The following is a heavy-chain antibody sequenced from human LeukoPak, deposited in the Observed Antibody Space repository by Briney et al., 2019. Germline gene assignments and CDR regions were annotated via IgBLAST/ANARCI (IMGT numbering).Heavy chain of an antibody. CDR2: IIPIFGTP. V-gene: IGHV1-69*13. J-gene: IGHJ4*02. Sequence: GASVKVSCKASGGTFSSYAISWVRQAPGQGLEWMGGIIPIFGTPNYAQKFQGRVTITADESTNTAYMDLSSLRSEDTAVYYCARTQDYYDSSGYYYWFLGMAYWGQGTLVTVSS. CDR1: GGTFSSYA. CDR3: ARTQDYYDSSGYYYWFLGMAY. D-gene: IGHD3-22*01.